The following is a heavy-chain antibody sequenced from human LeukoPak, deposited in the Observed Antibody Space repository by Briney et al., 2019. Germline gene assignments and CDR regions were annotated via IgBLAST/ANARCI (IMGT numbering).Heavy chain of an antibody. V-gene: IGHV3-74*01. Sequence: PGGSLILSCAASGFTFSTHWMNCVRQVPGKGLVWVSRVNGDGRRKDNADSVKGRFTISRDNAENTMNLQRKSLRAEDTAVYFLAREVFEGTQQSDAFDVWGQGTMFTVSS. D-gene: IGHD6-13*01. CDR1: GFTFSTHW. CDR2: VNGDGRRK. CDR3: AREVFEGTQQSDAFDV. J-gene: IGHJ3*01.